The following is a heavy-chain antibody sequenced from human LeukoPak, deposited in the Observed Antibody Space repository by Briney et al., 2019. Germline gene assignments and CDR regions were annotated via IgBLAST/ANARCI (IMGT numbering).Heavy chain of an antibody. J-gene: IGHJ4*02. D-gene: IGHD2-15*01. Sequence: SETLSLTCTVSGGSISSSSYYWGWIRQPRGKGLEWIGSIYYSGSTYYNPSLKSRVTISVDTSKNQFSLKLSSVTAADTAVYYCAREDGVVAAIDYWGQGTLVTVSS. CDR1: GGSISSSSYY. V-gene: IGHV4-39*07. CDR3: AREDGVVAAIDY. CDR2: IYYSGST.